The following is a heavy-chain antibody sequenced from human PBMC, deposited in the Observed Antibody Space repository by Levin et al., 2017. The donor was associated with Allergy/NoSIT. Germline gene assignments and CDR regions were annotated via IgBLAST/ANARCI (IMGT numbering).Heavy chain of an antibody. Sequence: GESLKISCAASGFTFSSYSMNWVRQAPGKGLEWVSSISSSSSYIYYADSVKGRFTISRDNAKNSLYLQMNSLRAEDTAVYYCARDEKGWAKDYYYYMDVWGKGTTVTVSS. CDR1: GFTFSSYS. D-gene: IGHD6-19*01. J-gene: IGHJ6*03. V-gene: IGHV3-21*01. CDR2: ISSSSSYI. CDR3: ARDEKGWAKDYYYYMDV.